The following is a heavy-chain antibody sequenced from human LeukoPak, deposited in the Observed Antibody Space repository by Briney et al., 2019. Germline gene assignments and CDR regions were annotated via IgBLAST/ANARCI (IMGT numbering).Heavy chain of an antibody. CDR2: ISSASTYI. CDR3: ARDTDGYSYGLNYFDY. Sequence: PGGSLRLSCVASGFTFSTHTMNWVRQAPGKGLEWVSSISSASTYIYSADSVKGRFTISRDNAKNSLYLHMNSLRAEDTAVYYCARDTDGYSYGLNYFDYWGQGTLVTVSS. J-gene: IGHJ4*02. CDR1: GFTFSTHT. V-gene: IGHV3-21*01. D-gene: IGHD5-18*01.